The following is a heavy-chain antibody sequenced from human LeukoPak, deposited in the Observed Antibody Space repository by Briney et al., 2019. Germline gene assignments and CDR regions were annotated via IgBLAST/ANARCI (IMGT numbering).Heavy chain of an antibody. D-gene: IGHD3-22*01. CDR1: GFTFSSYA. Sequence: QPGRSLRLSCAASGFTFSSYAMQWVRQARGKGGEWVAVISYDGSNKYYADSVKGRFTISRDNSKNTLYLQMNSLRAEDTAVYYCARDRLRDFDYWGQGTLVTVSS. CDR3: ARDRLRDFDY. J-gene: IGHJ4*02. V-gene: IGHV3-30*04. CDR2: ISYDGSNK.